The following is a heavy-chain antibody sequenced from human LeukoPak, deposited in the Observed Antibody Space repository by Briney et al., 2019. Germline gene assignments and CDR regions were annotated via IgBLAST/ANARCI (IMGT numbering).Heavy chain of an antibody. Sequence: SVTVSCTASVGTFTSYAISWVRQAPGQGLEWMGGIIPIFGTANYAQNFQGRVTITADESTSTAYMELSSPRSEDTAVYYCASGGDYDILTGYHPINWFDPWGQGTLVTVSS. V-gene: IGHV1-69*01. CDR2: IIPIFGTA. D-gene: IGHD3-9*01. CDR3: ASGGDYDILTGYHPINWFDP. J-gene: IGHJ5*02. CDR1: VGTFTSYA.